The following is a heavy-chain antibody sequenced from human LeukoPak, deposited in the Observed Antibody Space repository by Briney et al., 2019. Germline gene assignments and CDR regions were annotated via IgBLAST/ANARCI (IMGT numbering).Heavy chain of an antibody. V-gene: IGHV4-34*01. Sequence: SETLSLTCAVYGGSFSGYYWSWIRQPPGKGLEWIGEINHSGSTNYNPTLKSRVTISVDTSKNQFSLKLSSVTAADTAVYYCARYCSSTSCYWGFDYWGQGTLVTVSS. CDR3: ARYCSSTSCYWGFDY. D-gene: IGHD2-2*01. CDR2: INHSGST. J-gene: IGHJ4*02. CDR1: GGSFSGYY.